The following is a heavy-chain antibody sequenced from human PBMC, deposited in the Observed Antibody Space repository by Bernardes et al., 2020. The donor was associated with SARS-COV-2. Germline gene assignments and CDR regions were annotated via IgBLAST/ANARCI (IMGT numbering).Heavy chain of an antibody. Sequence: SLRLSCSASGFTFSSHAMQWVRQAPGTGPDYVSGISSDGAHTYYVDSVKGRFIMSRDNSKNTLYLEMSSLRPEDTAVYYCVNSFSQAGTGTFTWFNRNDVSTDAFDLWGPGTMVTVAS. CDR2: ISSDGAHT. CDR3: VNSFSQAGTGTFTWFNRNDVSTDAFDL. D-gene: IGHD1-20*01. V-gene: IGHV3-64D*06. J-gene: IGHJ3*01. CDR1: GFTFSSHA.